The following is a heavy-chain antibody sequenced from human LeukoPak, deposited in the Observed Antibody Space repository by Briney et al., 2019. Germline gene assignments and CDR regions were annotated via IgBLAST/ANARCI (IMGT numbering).Heavy chain of an antibody. CDR2: ISAYNGNT. J-gene: IGHJ4*02. CDR3: ALSRQKYSSSCPDY. CDR1: GYTLTELS. V-gene: IGHV1-18*01. D-gene: IGHD6-13*01. Sequence: ASVKVSCKVSGYTLTELSMHWVRQAPGQGLEWMGWISAYNGNTNYAQKLQGRVTMTTDTSTSTAYMELRSLRSDDTAVYYCALSRQKYSSSCPDYWGQGTLVTVSS.